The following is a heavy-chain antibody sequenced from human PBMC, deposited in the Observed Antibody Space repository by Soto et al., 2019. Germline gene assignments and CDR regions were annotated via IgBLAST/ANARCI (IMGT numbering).Heavy chain of an antibody. Sequence: HPGGSLRLSCAASGFTFSSYAMSWVRQAPGKGLEWVSAISGSGGSTYYADSVKGRFTISRDNSKNTLYLQMNSLRDEDTTVYYCAKDYNWNYIGAFDYWGQGTLVTVSS. CDR3: AKDYNWNYIGAFDY. CDR2: ISGSGGST. CDR1: GFTFSSYA. V-gene: IGHV3-23*01. J-gene: IGHJ4*02. D-gene: IGHD1-7*01.